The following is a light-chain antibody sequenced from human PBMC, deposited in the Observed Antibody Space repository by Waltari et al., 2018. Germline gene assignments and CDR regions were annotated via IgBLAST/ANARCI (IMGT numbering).Light chain of an antibody. CDR1: SLRSYY. V-gene: IGLV3-19*01. Sequence: TQDPAVSVAMGQTVRITCQGDSLRSYYASWYRQRPGQAPILFMYDKNNRPSGVPDRFSGSSSDNTAALTITVAQAEDEAYYYCHSRDTSGVGGTFGGGTKLTVL. CDR3: HSRDTSGVGGT. CDR2: DKN. J-gene: IGLJ3*02.